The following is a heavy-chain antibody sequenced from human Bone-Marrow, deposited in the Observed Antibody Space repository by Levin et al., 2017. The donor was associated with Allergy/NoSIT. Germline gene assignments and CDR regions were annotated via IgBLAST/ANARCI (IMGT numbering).Heavy chain of an antibody. J-gene: IGHJ4*02. CDR1: GFDFSSYA. V-gene: IGHV3-23*01. Sequence: GGSLRLSCAASGFDFSSYAMNWVRQAPGQGLEWVSGISTGGETPYYADSVKGRFAISRDNSKNTLSLEMNSLSPDDTAAYFCAKDLWRGRGISPFDSWGQGTLVTVSS. D-gene: IGHD3-10*01. CDR3: AKDLWRGRGISPFDS. CDR2: ISTGGETP.